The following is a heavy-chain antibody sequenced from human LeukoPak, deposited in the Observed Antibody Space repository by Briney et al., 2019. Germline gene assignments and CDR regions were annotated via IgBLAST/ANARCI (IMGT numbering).Heavy chain of an antibody. CDR2: ISGSGGST. CDR3: AKDEGEGITMIVVVITHFGY. Sequence: GGSLRLSCAASGFTFSSYAMSWVRQAPGKGLEWVSAISGSGGSTYYADSVKGRFTISRDNSKNTLYLQMNSLRAEDTAVYYCAKDEGEGITMIVVVITHFGYWGQGTLVTVSS. D-gene: IGHD3-22*01. V-gene: IGHV3-23*01. CDR1: GFTFSSYA. J-gene: IGHJ4*02.